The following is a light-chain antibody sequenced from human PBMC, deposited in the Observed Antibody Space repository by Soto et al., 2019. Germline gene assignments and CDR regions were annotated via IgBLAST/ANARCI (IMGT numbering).Light chain of an antibody. J-gene: IGLJ2*01. Sequence: QPVLTQPASVSGSPGQSITISCTGSSSDVGGYDYVSWYQQHPGKAPKLMIYEVSNRPSGVSNRFSGSKSGNTASLTISGLQAEDEADYYCCSYTGSLTLLFGGGTKLTVL. CDR3: CSYTGSLTLL. CDR2: EVS. V-gene: IGLV2-14*01. CDR1: SSDVGGYDY.